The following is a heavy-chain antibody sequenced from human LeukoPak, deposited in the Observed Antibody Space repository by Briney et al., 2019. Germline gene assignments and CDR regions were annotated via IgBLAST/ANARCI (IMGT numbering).Heavy chain of an antibody. CDR2: INPNSGGT. CDR1: GYTFTGYY. V-gene: IGHV1-2*02. D-gene: IGHD2-21*02. J-gene: IGHJ3*02. Sequence: GASVKVSCKASGYTFTGYYMHWVRRAPGQGLEWMGWINPNSGGTNYAQKFQGRVTMTRDTSISTAYMELSRLRSEDTAVYYCARDTADPHDAFDIWGQGTMVTVSS. CDR3: ARDTADPHDAFDI.